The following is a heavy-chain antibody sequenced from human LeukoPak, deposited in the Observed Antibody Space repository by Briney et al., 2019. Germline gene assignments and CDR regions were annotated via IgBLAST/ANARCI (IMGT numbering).Heavy chain of an antibody. CDR1: GFTFSSYA. D-gene: IGHD2-15*01. CDR2: ISGSGGST. Sequence: PGGSLRLSCAASGFTFSSYAMSWVRQAPGKGLEWVSAISGSGGSTYYADSVKGRFTISRDNSKNTLYLQMNSLRAEDTAVYYCARGYCSGGSCSKFDYWGQGTLVTVSS. CDR3: ARGYCSGGSCSKFDY. J-gene: IGHJ4*02. V-gene: IGHV3-23*01.